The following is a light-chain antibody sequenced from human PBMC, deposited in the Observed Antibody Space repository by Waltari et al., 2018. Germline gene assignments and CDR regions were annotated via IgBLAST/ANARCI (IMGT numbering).Light chain of an antibody. CDR3: GTWDSSLSGAV. Sequence: QSVLTQPPSVSAAPGQRVTISCSGGSSNIGNNYVSWYRQFPGTAPKLLIYENTEVPSGIPCRFSGSKSGTSATLDITGLQAGDEADYYCGTWDSSLSGAVLGGGTHLTVL. CDR1: SSNIGNNY. J-gene: IGLJ7*01. V-gene: IGLV1-51*02. CDR2: ENT.